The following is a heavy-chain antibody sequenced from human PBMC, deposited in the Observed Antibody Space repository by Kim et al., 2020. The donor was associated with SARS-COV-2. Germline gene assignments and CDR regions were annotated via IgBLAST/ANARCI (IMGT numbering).Heavy chain of an antibody. CDR3: ARVPPDALWFLGCYFDY. CDR2: ISTYTGDT. V-gene: IGHV1-18*01. D-gene: IGHD3-10*01. Sequence: ASVKVSCKASGYTFTNYGFTWVRQAPGRGLEWMGWISTYTGDTHYAQKFQGRVTMTTDTSTSTAYMELRSLRSDDTAVYYCARVPPDALWFLGCYFDYWGQGTLVTVSS. CDR1: GYTFTNYG. J-gene: IGHJ4*02.